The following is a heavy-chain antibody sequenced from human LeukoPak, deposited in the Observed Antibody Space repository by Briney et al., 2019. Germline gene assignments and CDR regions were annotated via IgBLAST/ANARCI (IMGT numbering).Heavy chain of an antibody. Sequence: PGGSLRLSCAASGFTFSDYYMSWIRQAPGKGLEWVAFIRYDETIKPYADSVRGRFTISRDNSKNTLYLELSSLRVEDTAVYYCVKGLMVADDWGQGTLVIVSS. J-gene: IGHJ4*02. CDR2: IRYDETIK. V-gene: IGHV3-30*02. CDR3: VKGLMVADD. CDR1: GFTFSDYY. D-gene: IGHD2-8*01.